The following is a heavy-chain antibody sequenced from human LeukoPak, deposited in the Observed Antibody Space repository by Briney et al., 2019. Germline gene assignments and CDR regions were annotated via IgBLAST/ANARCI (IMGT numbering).Heavy chain of an antibody. CDR2: IYRGGSI. CDR1: GFTVNNYY. CDR3: ARDPQFSGAGSYFDS. J-gene: IGHJ4*02. Sequence: GGSLRLSCGVSGFTVNNYYMHWVRQAPGKGLEWVSVIYRGGSIYYADSVKGRFIISRDNSNNTMDLQLNSLRAEDTAVYYCARDPQFSGAGSYFDSWGQGVVVTVSS. V-gene: IGHV3-66*01. D-gene: IGHD3-10*01.